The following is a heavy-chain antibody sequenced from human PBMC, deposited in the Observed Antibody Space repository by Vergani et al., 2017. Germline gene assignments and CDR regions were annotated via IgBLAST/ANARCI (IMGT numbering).Heavy chain of an antibody. V-gene: IGHV3-33*01. D-gene: IGHD6-13*01. J-gene: IGHJ4*02. CDR1: GFTFSSYG. CDR3: ARDLAAAAGGGFDY. CDR2: IWYDGSNK. Sequence: QVQLVESGGGVVQPGRSLRLSCAASGFTFSSYGMHWVRQAPGKGLEWVAVIWYDGSNKYYADSVKGRFTISRDNSKNTLYLQMNSLRAEDTAVYYCARDLAAAAGGGFDYWGQGTLVTVSS.